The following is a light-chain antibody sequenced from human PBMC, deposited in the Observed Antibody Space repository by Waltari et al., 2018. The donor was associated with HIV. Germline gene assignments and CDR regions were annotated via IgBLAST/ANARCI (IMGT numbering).Light chain of an antibody. Sequence: QSVLTQPPSVSGAPGPRVTISCTGSSSNTGEHYDVHWYQPLPGTAPKLLIYGNNNRPSGVPDRFSGSKSGTSASLAITGLQAEDEADYYCQSYDSSLSGSGVFGGGTKLTVL. J-gene: IGLJ3*02. CDR3: QSYDSSLSGSGV. CDR2: GNN. V-gene: IGLV1-40*01. CDR1: SSNTGEHYD.